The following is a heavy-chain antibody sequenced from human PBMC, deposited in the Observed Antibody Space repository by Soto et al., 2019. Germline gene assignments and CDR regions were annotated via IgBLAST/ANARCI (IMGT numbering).Heavy chain of an antibody. V-gene: IGHV3-23*01. D-gene: IGHD3-3*01. Sequence: VVSLRLSCAAFGFTFSSYAMSWVRQAPGKGLEWVSAISGSGGSTYYADSVKGRFTISRDNSKNTLYLQMNSLRAEDTAVYYCAKFTADFSYATLAYVYSWGQGILVTVS. CDR1: GFTFSSYA. CDR2: ISGSGGST. J-gene: IGHJ4*02. CDR3: AKFTADFSYATLAYVYS.